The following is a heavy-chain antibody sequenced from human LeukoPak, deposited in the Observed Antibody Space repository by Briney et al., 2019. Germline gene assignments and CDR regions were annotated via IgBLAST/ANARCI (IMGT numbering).Heavy chain of an antibody. V-gene: IGHV3-30*02. CDR1: GFTFTTYG. CDR3: GKDSTGINTVTGDGY. CDR2: IRFDGRTK. Sequence: SLRLSCAPPGFTFTTYGMHWVRHDPGKGLEWLAFIRFDGRTKYLAESVQGRFTISRDNSKNTLYLEKNNLRAEDTAVYYCGKDSTGINTVTGDGYWGQGTLLTVSS. D-gene: IGHD4-17*01. J-gene: IGHJ4*02.